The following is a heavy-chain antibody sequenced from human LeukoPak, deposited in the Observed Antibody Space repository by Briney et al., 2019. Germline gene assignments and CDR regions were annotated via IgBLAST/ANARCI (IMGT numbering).Heavy chain of an antibody. Sequence: PSETLSLTCTVSGGSISSSSSYWGWIRQPPGKGLEWSVSIYYGGSTYYNPSLKSRVTISVDTSKNQFALKLSSVTAADTAVYYCARQLGYCSSTSCYADKVDYWGQGTLVTVSS. J-gene: IGHJ4*02. CDR2: IYYGGST. CDR3: ARQLGYCSSTSCYADKVDY. CDR1: GGSISSSSSY. D-gene: IGHD2-2*01. V-gene: IGHV4-39*01.